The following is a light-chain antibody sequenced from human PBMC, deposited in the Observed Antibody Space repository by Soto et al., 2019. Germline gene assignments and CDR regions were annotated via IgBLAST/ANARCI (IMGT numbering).Light chain of an antibody. J-gene: IGLJ3*02. CDR2: EGT. Sequence: QSVLTQPASVSGSPGQSITISCTGTSSDVGIYNLVSWYQQHPGKAPKLMIYEGTKRPSGVSNRFSGSKSGYTASLTISGLQAEDEADYYCCSYAGSSTWVFGGGTKLTVL. CDR1: SSDVGIYNL. CDR3: CSYAGSSTWV. V-gene: IGLV2-23*01.